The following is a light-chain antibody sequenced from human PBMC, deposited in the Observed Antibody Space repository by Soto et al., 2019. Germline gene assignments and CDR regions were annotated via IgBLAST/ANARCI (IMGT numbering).Light chain of an antibody. J-gene: IGKJ1*01. Sequence: DIQMTQSPSTLSASLVDRVTITCRSSQSISSGLAWYQQKPGKAPQVLISMASTLESGVPSRFSGSGSGTEFTLTISSLQPDDFATYYCQQYNSHSPWTFGQGTKVDI. CDR1: QSISSG. CDR2: MAS. CDR3: QQYNSHSPWT. V-gene: IGKV1-5*03.